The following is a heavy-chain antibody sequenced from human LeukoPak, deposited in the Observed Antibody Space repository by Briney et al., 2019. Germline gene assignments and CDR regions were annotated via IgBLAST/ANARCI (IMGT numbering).Heavy chain of an antibody. D-gene: IGHD2-2*01. CDR2: FDPEDGET. CDR1: GGTFSSYA. J-gene: IGHJ3*02. CDR3: ATVARCSSTSCYRAVGYGQNDAFDI. V-gene: IGHV1-24*01. Sequence: ASVKVSCKASGGTFSSYAISWVRQAPGKGLEWMGGFDPEDGETIYAQKFQGRVTMTEDTSTDTAYMELSSLRSEDTAVYYCATVARCSSTSCYRAVGYGQNDAFDIWGQGTMVTVSS.